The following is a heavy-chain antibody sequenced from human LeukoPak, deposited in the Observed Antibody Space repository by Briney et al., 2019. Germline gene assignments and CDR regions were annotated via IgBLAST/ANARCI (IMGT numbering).Heavy chain of an antibody. D-gene: IGHD5-18*01. V-gene: IGHV3-11*01. CDR3: ASRGLAYRYGYKSYYYMDV. CDR1: GFTFSDYD. J-gene: IGHJ6*03. Sequence: GGSLRLSCAASGFTFSDYDMSWIRQAPGKGLEWVSYISSSGSTIYYADAVKGRVTISRDNAKDSLYLQMNSLRSEDTAVYYCASRGLAYRYGYKSYYYMDVWGKGTTVTVSS. CDR2: ISSSGSTI.